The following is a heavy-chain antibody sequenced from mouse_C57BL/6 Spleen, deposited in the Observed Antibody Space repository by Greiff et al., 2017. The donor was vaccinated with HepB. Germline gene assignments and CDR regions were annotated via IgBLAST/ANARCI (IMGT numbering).Heavy chain of an antibody. V-gene: IGHV14-4*01. CDR2: IDPENGDT. CDR1: GFNIKDDY. Sequence: VQLQQSGAELVRPGASVKLSCTASGFNIKDDYMHWVKQRPEQGLEWIGWIDPENGDTEYASKFQGKATITADTSSNTAYLQLSSLTSEDTAVYYCTRYYSSWYFDVWGTGTTVTVSS. D-gene: IGHD2-5*01. J-gene: IGHJ1*03. CDR3: TRYYSSWYFDV.